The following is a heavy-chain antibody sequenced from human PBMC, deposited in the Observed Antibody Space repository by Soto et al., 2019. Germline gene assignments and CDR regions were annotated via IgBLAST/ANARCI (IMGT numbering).Heavy chain of an antibody. CDR2: ISGSGGST. Sequence: EVQMLESGGGLVQPGGSLRLSCAASRFTFSSYAMSWVRQAPGKGLEWVSAISGSGGSTYYADSVKGRFTISRDNSKNTLYLQMNSLRAEDTAVYYCAKDAPLNCSGGSCYPYYYGMDVWGQGTTVTVSS. V-gene: IGHV3-23*01. CDR1: RFTFSSYA. D-gene: IGHD2-15*01. J-gene: IGHJ6*02. CDR3: AKDAPLNCSGGSCYPYYYGMDV.